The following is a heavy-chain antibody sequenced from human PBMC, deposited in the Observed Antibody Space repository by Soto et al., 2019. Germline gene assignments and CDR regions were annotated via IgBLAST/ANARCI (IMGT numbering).Heavy chain of an antibody. Sequence: PSETLSLTCAVYGGSFSGYYWSWIRQPPGKGLEWIGEINHSGSTNYNPSLKSRVTISVDTSKNQFSLKLSSVTAADTAVYYCAGWYSSSSYYFEYWGQGTLVTAPQ. J-gene: IGHJ4*02. CDR2: INHSGST. CDR1: GGSFSGYY. D-gene: IGHD6-13*01. CDR3: AGWYSSSSYYFEY. V-gene: IGHV4-34*01.